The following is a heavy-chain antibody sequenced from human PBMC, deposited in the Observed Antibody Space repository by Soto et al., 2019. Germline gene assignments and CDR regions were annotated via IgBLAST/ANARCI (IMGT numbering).Heavy chain of an antibody. Sequence: QVQLQASGPGLVQPSGTPSLTCAGSGGSISSTNWWSWVRQPPGKGLEWIVEIYHSGRTNYNPSLTSRVIISVDKSKNQFSLKLSSVTAADTAVYYCARAYDYSSNGFDPWGQGTLVTVSS. CDR1: GGSISSTNW. J-gene: IGHJ5*02. V-gene: IGHV4-4*02. CDR3: ARAYDYSSNGFDP. D-gene: IGHD4-4*01. CDR2: IYHSGRT.